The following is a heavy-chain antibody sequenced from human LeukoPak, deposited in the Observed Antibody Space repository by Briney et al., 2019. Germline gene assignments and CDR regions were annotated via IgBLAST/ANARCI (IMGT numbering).Heavy chain of an antibody. V-gene: IGHV4-59*10. CDR3: ARGYSSGWTKSYYYYYYXDV. Sequence: PSETLSLTCAVYGGSFSGYYWSWIRQPAGKGLEWIGRIYTSGSTNYNPSLKSRVTISVDTSKNQFSLKLSSVTAADTAVYYCARGYSSGWTKSYYYYYYXDVWXXXTXXTVS. CDR2: IYTSGST. J-gene: IGHJ6*03. CDR1: GGSFSGYY. D-gene: IGHD6-19*01.